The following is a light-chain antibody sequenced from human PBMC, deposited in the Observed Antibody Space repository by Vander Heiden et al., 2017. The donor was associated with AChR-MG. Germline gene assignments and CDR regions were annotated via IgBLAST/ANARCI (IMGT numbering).Light chain of an antibody. CDR1: QSVRTN. CDR2: GAS. J-gene: IGKJ2*01. CDR3: QQYNSWPYT. V-gene: IGKV3-15*01. Sequence: EIVMTQSPDILSVSPGERATLSCRASQSVRTNLAWYQHKPGQAPRLLIYGASTRATGIPARFSGSGSGTEFTLTISSLQSEDFAVYYCQQYNSWPYTFAQGTKLEI.